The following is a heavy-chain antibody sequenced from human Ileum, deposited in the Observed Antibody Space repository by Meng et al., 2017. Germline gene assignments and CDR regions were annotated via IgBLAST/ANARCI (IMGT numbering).Heavy chain of an antibody. CDR3: ARGWAAGGFDY. J-gene: IGHJ4*02. CDR2: PYDKSRWYN. Sequence: VQLTPAGPGLVKPSQTPSPTRAISGDIVAGNRGAWNWIRQSPSRGLECLGRPYDKSRWYNEYAESVKSRITIRADTSKNQFSLQLNSVTAEDTAVYYCARGWAAGGFDYWGQGTLVTVSS. D-gene: IGHD6-13*01. V-gene: IGHV6-1*01. CDR1: GDIVAGNRGA.